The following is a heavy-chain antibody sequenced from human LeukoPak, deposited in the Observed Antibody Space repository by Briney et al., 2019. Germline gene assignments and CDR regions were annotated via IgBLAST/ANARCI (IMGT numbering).Heavy chain of an antibody. Sequence: ASVKVSCKASGYIFTDYYMHWVRQAPGQELGWMGRINPNSGGTNYAQKFRGRVTMTRDTSISTAYMELSRLRSDDTAVYYCARDRGDSSGYYHYYFDYWGQGTLVTVSS. CDR1: GYIFTDYY. J-gene: IGHJ4*02. V-gene: IGHV1-2*06. D-gene: IGHD3-22*01. CDR3: ARDRGDSSGYYHYYFDY. CDR2: INPNSGGT.